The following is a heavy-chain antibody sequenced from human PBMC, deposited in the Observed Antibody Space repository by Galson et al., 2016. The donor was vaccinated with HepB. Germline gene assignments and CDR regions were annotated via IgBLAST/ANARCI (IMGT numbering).Heavy chain of an antibody. V-gene: IGHV2-5*01. Sequence: PALVKPTQTLTLTCNFSGLSLSTSGVAVGWIRHPPGKALEWLALIYWTDDKRYSPSLKSRLPIPKGTSQNQVVLTMTNMDPVDTATYYCVHSCSGGNCDSGHYNHYGMDVWGQGTTVTVSS. CDR2: IYWTDDK. D-gene: IGHD2-15*01. CDR1: GLSLSTSGVA. J-gene: IGHJ6*02. CDR3: VHSCSGGNCDSGHYNHYGMDV.